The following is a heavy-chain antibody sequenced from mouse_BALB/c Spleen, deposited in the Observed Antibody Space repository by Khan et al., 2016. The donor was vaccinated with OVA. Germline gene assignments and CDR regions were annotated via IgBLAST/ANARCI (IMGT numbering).Heavy chain of an antibody. J-gene: IGHJ2*01. CDR1: GYTFINYW. D-gene: IGHD1-1*01. CDR2: INPSTGYT. V-gene: IGHV1-7*01. Sequence: QVHVKQSGADLAKPGASVKMSCKASGYTFINYWILWIKQRPGQGLEWIGYINPSTGYTEYNQNFKDKATLTADKSSSTAYMQLSSLTSEDSTVYYCARRGLRWDFDYWGQGTTLTVSS. CDR3: ARRGLRWDFDY.